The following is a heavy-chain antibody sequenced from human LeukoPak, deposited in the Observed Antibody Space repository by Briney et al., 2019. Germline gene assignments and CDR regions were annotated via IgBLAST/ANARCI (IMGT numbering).Heavy chain of an antibody. CDR3: AGQGIVGATPNAFDI. J-gene: IGHJ3*02. CDR1: GGSISSYY. CDR2: IYYSGST. Sequence: PSETLSLTCTVSGGSISSYYWSWIRQPPGKGLEWIGYIYYSGSTNYNPSLKSRVTISVDTSKNQFSLKLSSVTAADTAVYYCAGQGIVGATPNAFDIWGQGTMVTVSS. V-gene: IGHV4-59*08. D-gene: IGHD1-26*01.